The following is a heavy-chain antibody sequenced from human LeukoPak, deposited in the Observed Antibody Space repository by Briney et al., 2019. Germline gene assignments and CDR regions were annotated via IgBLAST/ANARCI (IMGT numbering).Heavy chain of an antibody. J-gene: IGHJ4*02. CDR1: GGSFSGYY. V-gene: IGHV4-34*01. CDR2: INHSGSI. D-gene: IGHD3-22*01. Sequence: SETLSLTCAVYGGSFSGYYWSWIRQPPGKGLEGIGEINHSGSINYNPSLKSRVTISVDPSKNQFSLKLSSVTAADTAVYYCARGYDSSGPARFGVVDYWGQGTLVTVSS. CDR3: ARGYDSSGPARFGVVDY.